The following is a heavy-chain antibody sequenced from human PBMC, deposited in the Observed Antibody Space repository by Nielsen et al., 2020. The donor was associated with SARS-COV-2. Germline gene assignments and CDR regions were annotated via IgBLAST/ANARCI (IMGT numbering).Heavy chain of an antibody. CDR1: GGTFSSYA. Sequence: SVKVSCKASGGTFSSYAISWVRQAPGQGLDWMGGIIPIFGTANYAQKFQGRVTITADKSTSTAYMELSSLRSEDTAVYYCARDRDCSGGSCPGYWGQGTLVTVSS. V-gene: IGHV1-69*06. CDR2: IIPIFGTA. CDR3: ARDRDCSGGSCPGY. D-gene: IGHD2-15*01. J-gene: IGHJ4*02.